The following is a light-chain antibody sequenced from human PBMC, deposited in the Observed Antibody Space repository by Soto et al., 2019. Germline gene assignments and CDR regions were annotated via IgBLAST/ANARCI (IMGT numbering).Light chain of an antibody. CDR1: QSVSSSY. Sequence: DMALTNSPGTLSLSPGESAALSCRARQSVSSSYLAWYQQKPGQAPRLLIYGASSRATGIPDRFSGSGSGTDFTLTISRLEPEDFAVYYCQQYGSSLTWTFGQGTKVDIK. CDR2: GAS. J-gene: IGKJ1*01. CDR3: QQYGSSLTWT. V-gene: IGKV3-20*01.